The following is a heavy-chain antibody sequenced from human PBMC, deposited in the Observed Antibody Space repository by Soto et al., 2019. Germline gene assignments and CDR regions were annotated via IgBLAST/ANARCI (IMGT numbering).Heavy chain of an antibody. CDR3: AKVAPFILGSPF. D-gene: IGHD2-21*01. CDR2: ITGSGGVM. CDR1: GFDFSGSE. J-gene: IGHJ4*02. Sequence: GGSLRLSCTASGFDFSGSEMNWFRQAPGKGLEWVAYITGSGGVMFHADSVKGRFSISRDNAKSSLFLEMSDLTADDTGVYYCAKVAPFILGSPFWGQGTLVTVSS. V-gene: IGHV3-48*03.